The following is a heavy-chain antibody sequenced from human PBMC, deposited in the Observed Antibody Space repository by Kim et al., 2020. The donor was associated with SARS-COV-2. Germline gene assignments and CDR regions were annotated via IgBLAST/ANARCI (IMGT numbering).Heavy chain of an antibody. CDR1: GFTFSSYA. D-gene: IGHD3-22*01. Sequence: GGSLRLSCAASGFTFSSYAMHWVRQAPGKGLEWVAVISYDGSNKYYADSVKGRFTISRDNSKNTLYLQMNSLRAEDTAVYYCARGVVVITTGFGDYWGQG. CDR2: ISYDGSNK. CDR3: ARGVVVITTGFGDY. J-gene: IGHJ4*02. V-gene: IGHV3-30*04.